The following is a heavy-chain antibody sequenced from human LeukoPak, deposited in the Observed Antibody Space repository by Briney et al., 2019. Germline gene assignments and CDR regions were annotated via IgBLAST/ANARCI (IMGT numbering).Heavy chain of an antibody. V-gene: IGHV4-59*01. CDR3: ARSYSSSTDLLDY. Sequence: SETLSLXCTVSGGSISSYYWSWIRQPPGKGLEWIGYIYYSGSTNYNPSLKSRVTISVDTSKNQFSLKLSSVTAADTAVYYCARSYSSSTDLLDYWGQGTLVTVSS. CDR2: IYYSGST. CDR1: GGSISSYY. D-gene: IGHD6-13*01. J-gene: IGHJ4*02.